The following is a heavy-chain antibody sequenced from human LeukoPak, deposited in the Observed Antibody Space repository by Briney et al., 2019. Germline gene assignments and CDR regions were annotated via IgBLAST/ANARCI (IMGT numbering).Heavy chain of an antibody. CDR1: GYTFTGYY. CDR2: INDNSGDT. CDR3: ARVLSNGDF. V-gene: IGHV1-2*02. D-gene: IGHD2-8*01. J-gene: IGHJ4*02. Sequence: ASVKVSCKASGYTFTGYYMHWVRQAPGQGLEWMGWINDNSGDTTYAQKFQGRATMTRDTSITTVYMELKSLISDGTAVYYCARVLSNGDFWGQGTLVTVSS.